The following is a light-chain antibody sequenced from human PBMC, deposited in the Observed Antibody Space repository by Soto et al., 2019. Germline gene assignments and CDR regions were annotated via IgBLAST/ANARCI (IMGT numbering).Light chain of an antibody. CDR2: GAS. CDR1: QSVFNNH. J-gene: IGKJ2*01. Sequence: EIVLTQSPGTLSLSPGERATLSCRASQSVFNNHIGWYQQKPGQAPRRLIFGASFRATGVPDRFSGSGSGTDFTLTINSLQPEDFATYFCQQTYTTPQTFGQGTKLDIK. CDR3: QQTYTTPQT. V-gene: IGKV3-20*01.